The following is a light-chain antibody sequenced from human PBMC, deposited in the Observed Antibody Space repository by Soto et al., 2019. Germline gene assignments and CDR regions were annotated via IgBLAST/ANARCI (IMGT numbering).Light chain of an antibody. Sequence: DIQMTQSPSTLSASVGDRVTITCRASQSISTYLNWYQQKVGRAPTLLIYAASSLQSGVPSRFSGGGSGTDFTLTISSLQPEVFAMYFCQQCYSSPRTFGQGTKVEIK. CDR3: QQCYSSPRT. CDR1: QSISTY. J-gene: IGKJ1*01. V-gene: IGKV1-39*01. CDR2: AAS.